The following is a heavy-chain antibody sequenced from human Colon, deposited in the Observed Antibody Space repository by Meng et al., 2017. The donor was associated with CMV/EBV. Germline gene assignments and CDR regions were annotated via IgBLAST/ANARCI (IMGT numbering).Heavy chain of an antibody. CDR2: ISGSGGTI. CDR1: GFSFSSYE. D-gene: IGHD1-26*01. V-gene: IGHV3-48*03. Sequence: GESLKISCAASGFSFSSYEMNWVRQTPGKGLEWVAYISGSGGTIYYADSVKGRFTISRDNANNSLYLQMNSLRAEDTAFYYCAHAKFDYYYFDSWGQGTLVTVSS. CDR3: AHAKFDYYYFDS. J-gene: IGHJ4*02.